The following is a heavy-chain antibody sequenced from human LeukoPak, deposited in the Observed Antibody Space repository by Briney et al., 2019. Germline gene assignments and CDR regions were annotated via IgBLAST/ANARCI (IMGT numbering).Heavy chain of an antibody. CDR2: INTNTANP. CDR3: ARVRRFLNGGGAGIDY. CDR1: GYTFTTFA. V-gene: IGHV7-4-1*02. J-gene: IGHJ4*02. Sequence: ASVNVSCKASGYTFTTFALIWVRQAAGQGLEWMGWINTNTANPTYAQAFTGRFVLSLDTSVSTSYLQISSLKAEDTAVYYCARVRRFLNGGGAGIDYRGQGSLVTVSS. D-gene: IGHD3-3*01.